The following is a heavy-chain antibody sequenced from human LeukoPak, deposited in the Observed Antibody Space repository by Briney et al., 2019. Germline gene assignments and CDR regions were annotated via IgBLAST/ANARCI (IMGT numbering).Heavy chain of an antibody. CDR3: ARGEQSLWFGELFVFDY. D-gene: IGHD3-10*01. Sequence: PSETLSLTCTVPGGSISSYYWSWIRQPPGKGLEWIGYIYYSGSTNYNPSLKSRVTISVDTSKNQFSLKLSSVTAADTAVYYCARGEQSLWFGELFVFDYWGQGTLVTVSS. V-gene: IGHV4-59*01. CDR2: IYYSGST. CDR1: GGSISSYY. J-gene: IGHJ4*02.